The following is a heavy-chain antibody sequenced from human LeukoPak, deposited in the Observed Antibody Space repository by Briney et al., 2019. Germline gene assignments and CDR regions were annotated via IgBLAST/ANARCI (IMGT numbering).Heavy chain of an antibody. CDR2: ISGSGGST. D-gene: IGHD1-1*01. J-gene: IGHJ4*02. Sequence: GGSLSLPCAASGFTFSTYVMSWVRQAPGKGLEWVSAISGSGGSTYYADSVKGRFTISRDNSKNTLYLQMNSLGADDTAVYYCAKGNWRYFDYWGQETLVTVSS. CDR1: GFTFSTYV. V-gene: IGHV3-23*01. CDR3: AKGNWRYFDY.